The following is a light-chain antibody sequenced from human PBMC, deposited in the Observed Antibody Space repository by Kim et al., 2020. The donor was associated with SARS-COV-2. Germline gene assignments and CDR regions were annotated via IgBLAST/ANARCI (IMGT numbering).Light chain of an antibody. CDR3: QQYNNWPQT. CDR1: HSVSTN. Sequence: VSPGERATLSCRASHSVSTNLAWYQQKPGQAPRLLIYSASTRAAGIPAGFSGSGSETEFTLTINNLQSEDFAVYYCQQYNNWPQTFGQGTKVDIK. J-gene: IGKJ1*01. V-gene: IGKV3-15*01. CDR2: SAS.